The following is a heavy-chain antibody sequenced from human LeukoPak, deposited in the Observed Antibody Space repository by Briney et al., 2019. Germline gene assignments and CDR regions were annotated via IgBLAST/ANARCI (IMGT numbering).Heavy chain of an antibody. CDR3: ARVDPDYYYYGMDV. CDR1: GFTFSSYW. CDR2: IKQDGSEK. V-gene: IGHV3-7*04. D-gene: IGHD3/OR15-3a*01. Sequence: TGGSLRLSCAASGFTFSSYWMSWVRQAPGKGLEWVANIKQDGSEKYYVDSVKGRFTISRDNAKNSLYLQMNSLRAEDTAVYHCARVDPDYYYYGMDVWGQGTTVTVSS. J-gene: IGHJ6*02.